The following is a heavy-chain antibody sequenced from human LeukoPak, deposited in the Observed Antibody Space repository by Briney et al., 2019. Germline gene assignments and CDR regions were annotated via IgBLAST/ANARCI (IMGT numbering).Heavy chain of an antibody. CDR1: GFTFSDYW. Sequence: PGGSLRLSCAASGFTFSDYWMDWVRQAPGKGLEWVANIKQDGSDKYYVDSVKGRFTISRDNAKNSLYLQMNSLRAEDTAVYYCARVYSSSSLPGYWGQGTLVTVSS. D-gene: IGHD6-6*01. CDR3: ARVYSSSSLPGY. CDR2: IKQDGSDK. J-gene: IGHJ4*02. V-gene: IGHV3-7*01.